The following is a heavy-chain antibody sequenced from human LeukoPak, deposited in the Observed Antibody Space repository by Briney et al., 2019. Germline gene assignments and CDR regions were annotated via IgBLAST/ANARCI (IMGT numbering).Heavy chain of an antibody. CDR3: ARTLAYCGGDCYFDY. J-gene: IGHJ4*02. V-gene: IGHV4-34*01. Sequence: SETLSLTCAVYGGSFSGYYWSWIRQPPGKGLEWIGEINHSGSTNYNPSLKSRVTISVDTSKNQFSLKLSSVTAADTAVYYCARTLAYCGGDCYFDYWGQGTLVTVSS. D-gene: IGHD2-21*02. CDR1: GGSFSGYY. CDR2: INHSGST.